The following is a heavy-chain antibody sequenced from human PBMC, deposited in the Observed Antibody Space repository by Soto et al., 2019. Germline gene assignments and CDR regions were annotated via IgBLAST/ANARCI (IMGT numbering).Heavy chain of an antibody. J-gene: IGHJ4*02. D-gene: IGHD6-19*01. CDR3: ARTAVAGPKHSYYFDY. V-gene: IGHV3-23*01. Sequence: GGSLRLSCAASGFTFSSYAMSWVRQAPGKGLEWVSAISGSGGSTYYADSVKGRFTISRDNSKNTLYLQMNSLRAEDTAVYYCARTAVAGPKHSYYFDYWGQGTLVTVSS. CDR1: GFTFSSYA. CDR2: ISGSGGST.